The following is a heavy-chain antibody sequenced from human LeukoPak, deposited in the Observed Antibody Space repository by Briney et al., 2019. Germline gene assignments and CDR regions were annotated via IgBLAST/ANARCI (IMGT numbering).Heavy chain of an antibody. CDR2: ISAHNGNT. V-gene: IGHV1-18*01. CDR1: GYTFTSYG. Sequence: AAVTVSCKASGYTFTSYGISWVRQAPGQGLEWMGWISAHNGNTNYTQKLQGRVTMTTDTSTSTAYMELRSLRSDDTAVYYCAREQTYYFDYWGQGTLVTVSS. J-gene: IGHJ4*02. CDR3: AREQTYYFDY.